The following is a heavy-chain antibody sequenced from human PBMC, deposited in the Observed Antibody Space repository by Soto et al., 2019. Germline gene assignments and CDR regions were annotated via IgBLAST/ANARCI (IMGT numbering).Heavy chain of an antibody. D-gene: IGHD1-26*01. V-gene: IGHV3-30-3*01. CDR3: ARRAIVGATSGIDY. J-gene: IGHJ4*02. Sequence: QVQLVESGGGVVQPGRSLRLSCAASGFTFSSYAMHWVRQAPGKGLEWVAVISYDGSNKYYADSVKGRFTISRDNSKNTLYLQMNSLRAEDTAVYYCARRAIVGATSGIDYWGQRTLVTVSS. CDR2: ISYDGSNK. CDR1: GFTFSSYA.